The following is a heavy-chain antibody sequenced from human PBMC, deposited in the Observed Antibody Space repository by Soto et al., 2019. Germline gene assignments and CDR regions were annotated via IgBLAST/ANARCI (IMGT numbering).Heavy chain of an antibody. J-gene: IGHJ4*02. V-gene: IGHV4-59*08. CDR1: GGSISSYY. CDR2: IYYSGRT. CDR3: ARQASYFDY. Sequence: SETLSLTCTVSGGSISSYYWSWIRQPPGKGLEWIGYIYYSGRTNYNPSLKSRVTISVDTSKNQFSLKLSSVTAADTAVFYCARQASYFDYWGQGTLVTVSS.